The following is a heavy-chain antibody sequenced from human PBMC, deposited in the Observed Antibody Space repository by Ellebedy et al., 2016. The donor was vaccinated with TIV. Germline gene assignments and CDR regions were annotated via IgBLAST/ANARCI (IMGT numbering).Heavy chain of an antibody. CDR3: ARDSLDPHCSRPSCKYYYGMDV. Sequence: AASVKVSCKVSGYTLTELSMHWVRQAPGQGLEWMGRIIPILGIANYAQKFQGRVTITADKSTSTAYMELSSLRSEDTAVYYCARDSLDPHCSRPSCKYYYGMDVWGQGTTVTVSS. CDR2: IIPILGIA. V-gene: IGHV1-69*04. CDR1: GYTLTELS. D-gene: IGHD2-2*01. J-gene: IGHJ6*02.